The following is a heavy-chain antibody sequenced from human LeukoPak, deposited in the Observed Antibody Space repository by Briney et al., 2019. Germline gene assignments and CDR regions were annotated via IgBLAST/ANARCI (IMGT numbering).Heavy chain of an antibody. D-gene: IGHD2-2*01. V-gene: IGHV3-33*01. CDR2: LWSDGSNK. J-gene: IGHJ4*02. Sequence: GGSLRLSCTASGFTFRTYGFHWVRQAPGKGLEWVAVLWSDGSNKYFADSVKGRFIISRDNPKNTLYLQMNSLRVEDTAVYYCATHCISSSCYDSWGQGTLVTVSS. CDR3: ATHCISSSCYDS. CDR1: GFTFRTYG.